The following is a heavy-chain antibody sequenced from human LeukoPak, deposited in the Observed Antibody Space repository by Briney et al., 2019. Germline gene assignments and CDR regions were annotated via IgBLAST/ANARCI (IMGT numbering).Heavy chain of an antibody. J-gene: IGHJ4*02. CDR2: INPNSGGT. CDR3: AKSPVVVTATIPYFDY. V-gene: IGHV1-2*02. CDR1: GYTFTGYY. Sequence: ASVKVSCKASGYTFTGYYMHWVRQAPGQGLEWMEWINPNSGGTNYAQKFQGRVTMTRDTSISTAYMELSRLRSDDTAVYYCAKSPVVVTATIPYFDYWGQGNLVTVSS. D-gene: IGHD2-21*02.